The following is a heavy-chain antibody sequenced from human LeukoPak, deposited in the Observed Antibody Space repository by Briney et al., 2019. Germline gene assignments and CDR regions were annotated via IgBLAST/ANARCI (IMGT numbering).Heavy chain of an antibody. CDR2: INPSAGTT. CDR3: ARDSRFGVVGVTSGVDY. Sequence: GASVKVSCKASGYSFTSHYTHWVRQAPGQGLEWMGIINPSAGTTSCAQKFQGRLTMTRETSTSTLYMELSSLGSEDTPVYYCARDSRFGVVGVTSGVDYWGQGTLVTVSS. J-gene: IGHJ4*02. D-gene: IGHD1-26*01. CDR1: GYSFTSHY. V-gene: IGHV1-46*01.